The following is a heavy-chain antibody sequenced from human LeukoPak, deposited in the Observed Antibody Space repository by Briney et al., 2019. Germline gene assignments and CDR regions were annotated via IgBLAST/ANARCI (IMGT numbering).Heavy chain of an antibody. D-gene: IGHD2-2*01. J-gene: IGHJ6*04. Sequence: GGSLRLSCAASGFTFRNYGMHWVRQAPGKGLEWVAFIRYDGSEKYYVDSVKGRFSISRDNFNNALYLQMNGLRLEDTAVYYCATLRDIVLVATTPTDVWGKGTTVIVSS. CDR3: ATLRDIVLVATTPTDV. CDR2: IRYDGSEK. V-gene: IGHV3-30*02. CDR1: GFTFRNYG.